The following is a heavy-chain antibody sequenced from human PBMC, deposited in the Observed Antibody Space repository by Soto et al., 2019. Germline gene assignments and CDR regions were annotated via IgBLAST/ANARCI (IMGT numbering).Heavy chain of an antibody. J-gene: IGHJ4*02. Sequence: QVQLVQSWAEVKKPGASVKVSCKASGYTFTTYNMHWVRQAPGQGPEWMGVINPSDGTTSLAQGFQGRVTMTRDTSTSTAYMELRGLRSDDTAIYYCARGAIVLVLADKHYSEYWGQGTLVTVSS. V-gene: IGHV1-46*01. CDR2: INPSDGTT. CDR3: ARGAIVLVLADKHYSEY. CDR1: GYTFTTYN. D-gene: IGHD2-21*01.